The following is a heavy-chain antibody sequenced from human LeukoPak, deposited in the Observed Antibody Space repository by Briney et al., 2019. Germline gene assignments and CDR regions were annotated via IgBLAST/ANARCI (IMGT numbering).Heavy chain of an antibody. CDR2: IYTSGGT. V-gene: IGHV4-4*07. CDR1: GGSISSYY. D-gene: IGHD5-12*01. CDR3: ARDKRGYSGYSMDV. Sequence: PSETLSLTCTVSGGSISSYYWSWIRQPAGKGLEWIGRIYTSGGTNYNPSLKSRVTMSVDTSKNQFSLKLSSVTAADTAAYYCARDKRGYSGYSMDVWGQGTTVTVSS. J-gene: IGHJ6*02.